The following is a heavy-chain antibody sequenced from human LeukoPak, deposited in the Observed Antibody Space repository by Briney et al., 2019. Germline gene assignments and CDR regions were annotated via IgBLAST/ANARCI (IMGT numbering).Heavy chain of an antibody. CDR3: ARNWNEKTYFFDY. Sequence: GASVKVSCKASGYTFNRFGIRWVRQAPGQGLEWMGWITAYDGNTNSAQKFQDRVTMTTDTSTSTAYMERRSLRSDDTAVYYCARNWNEKTYFFDYWGQGTLVTVSS. D-gene: IGHD1-1*01. CDR1: GYTFNRFG. J-gene: IGHJ4*02. CDR2: ITAYDGNT. V-gene: IGHV1-18*01.